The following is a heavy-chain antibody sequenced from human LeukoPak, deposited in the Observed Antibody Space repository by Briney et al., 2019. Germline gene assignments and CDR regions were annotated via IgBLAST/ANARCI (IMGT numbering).Heavy chain of an antibody. CDR1: GGSISSGDYY. CDR3: ARESYPSWFDP. CDR2: IYYSGST. Sequence: SETLSLTCTVSGGSISSGDYYWSWIRQPPGKGLEWIGYIYYSGSTYYNPSLKSRVTISVDTSENQFSLKLSSVTAADTAVYYCARESYPSWFDPWGQGTLVTVSS. D-gene: IGHD2-2*01. V-gene: IGHV4-30-4*01. J-gene: IGHJ5*02.